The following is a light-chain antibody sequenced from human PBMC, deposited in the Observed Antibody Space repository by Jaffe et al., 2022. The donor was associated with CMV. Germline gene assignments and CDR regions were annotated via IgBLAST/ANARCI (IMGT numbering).Light chain of an antibody. Sequence: ELTQPPSVSVSPGQTAIITCSGDTLANRFAYWYQQKPGQAPVVVMYKDDERPSGIPERFSGSSSETTATLSISGVQAEDEADYYCQSRDSSGTFVFGTGTTVTV. CDR2: KDD. V-gene: IGLV3-25*03. CDR3: QSRDSSGTFV. CDR1: TLANRF. J-gene: IGLJ1*01.